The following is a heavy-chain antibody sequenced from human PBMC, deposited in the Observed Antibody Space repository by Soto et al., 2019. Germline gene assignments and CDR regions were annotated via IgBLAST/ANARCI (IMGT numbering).Heavy chain of an antibody. D-gene: IGHD3-3*01. CDR1: GYSISTNNYY. Sequence: PSETLSLTCTVSGYSISTNNYYWGWIRQPPGKGLEWIGSIYYSGSTNYNPSLKSRVTISVDTSKNQFSLKLSSVTAADTAVYYCARSNTDTGITIFGVVTPGRYYFDYWGQGTLVTVSS. CDR2: IYYSGST. CDR3: ARSNTDTGITIFGVVTPGRYYFDY. V-gene: IGHV4-39*07. J-gene: IGHJ4*02.